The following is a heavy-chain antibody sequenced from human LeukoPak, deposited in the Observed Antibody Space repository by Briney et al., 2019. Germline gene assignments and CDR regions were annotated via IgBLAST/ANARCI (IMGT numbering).Heavy chain of an antibody. CDR3: ATRDGDRKFDY. D-gene: IGHD5-24*01. J-gene: IGHJ4*02. CDR2: ISSSGHSK. V-gene: IGHV3-23*01. Sequence: GGSLRLSCAASGFTFSSYSMNWVRQAPGKGLEWVSVISSSGHSKYYADPVKGRFTISRDNSKNTLYLQLNSLRAEDTAVYYCATRDGDRKFDYWGQGTLVTVSS. CDR1: GFTFSSYS.